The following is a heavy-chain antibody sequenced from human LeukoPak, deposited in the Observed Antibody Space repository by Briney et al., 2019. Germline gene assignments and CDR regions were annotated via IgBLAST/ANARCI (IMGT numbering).Heavy chain of an antibody. CDR3: VRDSNYHPDC. D-gene: IGHD4-11*01. J-gene: IGHJ4*02. CDR2: IISDGSSA. Sequence: GGSLRLSCAASGFTFGDYWMHWVRQAPGKGLVWVSRIISDGSSASYADSVKGRFTMSRDNAKNTLHLQMNRLRVEDTAVYYCVRDSNYHPDCWGQGTLVTVSS. CDR1: GFTFGDYW. V-gene: IGHV3-74*01.